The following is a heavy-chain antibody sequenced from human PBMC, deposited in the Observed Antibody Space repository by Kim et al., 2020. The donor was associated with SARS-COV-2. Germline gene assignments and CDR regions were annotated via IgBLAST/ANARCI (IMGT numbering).Heavy chain of an antibody. J-gene: IGHJ4*02. CDR3: ARVGSSWYVHYFDY. V-gene: IGHV1-46*01. D-gene: IGHD6-13*01. Sequence: EQKFQGRVTMTRDTSTSTVYMELSSLRSEDTAVYYCARVGSSWYVHYFDYWGQGTLVTVSS.